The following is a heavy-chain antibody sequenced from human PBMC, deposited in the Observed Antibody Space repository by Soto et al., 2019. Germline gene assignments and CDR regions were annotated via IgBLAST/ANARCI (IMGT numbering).Heavy chain of an antibody. CDR3: AKAGGYDILTGYRNRFDP. CDR1: GFTFTSYA. D-gene: IGHD3-9*01. CDR2: ISGGGGST. Sequence: EVQLLESGGGLVQPGGSLRLSCAASGFTFTSYAMSWVRQAPGKGLEWVSGISGGGGSTYYAASVKGRLTISRDNSKSTLYLQMKSLGAEDTAVYYCAKAGGYDILTGYRNRFDPWGQGTRVTVSS. V-gene: IGHV3-23*01. J-gene: IGHJ5*02.